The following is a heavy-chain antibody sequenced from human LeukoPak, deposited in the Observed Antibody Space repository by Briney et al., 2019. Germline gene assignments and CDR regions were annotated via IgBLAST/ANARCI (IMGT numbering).Heavy chain of an antibody. CDR2: ISTSSSTI. CDR3: ARYYSGYDDY. J-gene: IGHJ4*02. D-gene: IGHD5-12*01. V-gene: IGHV3-48*04. CDR1: GFTFSSYI. Sequence: SGGSLRLSCAASGFTFSSYIMNWVRQAPGKGLEWVSYISTSSSTIYYADSVKGRFTISRDNAKNSLYLQMNSLRAEDTAVYYCARYYSGYDDYWGQGTLVTVSS.